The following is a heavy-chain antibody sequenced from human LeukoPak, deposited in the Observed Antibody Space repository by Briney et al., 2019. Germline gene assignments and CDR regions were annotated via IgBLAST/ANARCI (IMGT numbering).Heavy chain of an antibody. V-gene: IGHV3-23*01. Sequence: GGSLRLSCVASGFTFRDYAMSWVRQAPGKGLEWVSAMSGDTLSTWYADSVKGRFTITRDNSKNTVYLQMNSLTSDDTALYYCAKKWPTLGGTTVAFESWGQGTLVTVSS. CDR3: AKKWPTLGGTTVAFES. J-gene: IGHJ4*02. CDR1: GFTFRDYA. CDR2: MSGDTLST. D-gene: IGHD1-1*01.